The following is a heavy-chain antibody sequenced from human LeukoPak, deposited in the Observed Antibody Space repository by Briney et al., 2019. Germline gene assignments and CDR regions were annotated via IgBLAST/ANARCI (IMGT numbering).Heavy chain of an antibody. V-gene: IGHV4-38-2*02. CDR1: GYSISSGYY. J-gene: IGHJ6*03. D-gene: IGHD1-26*01. CDR2: IYHSGST. CDR3: ARADWYSGSYYSYYYYYYMDV. Sequence: SETLSLTCTVSGYSISSGYYWGWIRQPPGKGPEWIGSIYHSGSTNYNPSLKSRVTVSVDTSKNQFSLKLSSVTAADTAVYYCARADWYSGSYYSYYYYYYMDVWGKGTTVTVSS.